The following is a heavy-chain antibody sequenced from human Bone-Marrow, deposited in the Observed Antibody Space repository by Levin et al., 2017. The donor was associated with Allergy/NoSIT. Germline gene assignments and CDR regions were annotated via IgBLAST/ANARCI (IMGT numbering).Heavy chain of an antibody. D-gene: IGHD6-13*01. CDR3: ARDPGQRYSSSWTTQYYFDY. Sequence: LSLTCAASGFSFSNYWMSWVRQAPGKGLEWVANIKQDGSEKYYVDSVKGRFTISRDNAKNSLYLQMNSLRAEDTAVYYCARDPGQRYSSSWTTQYYFDYWGQGTLVTVSS. V-gene: IGHV3-7*01. CDR2: IKQDGSEK. J-gene: IGHJ4*02. CDR1: GFSFSNYW.